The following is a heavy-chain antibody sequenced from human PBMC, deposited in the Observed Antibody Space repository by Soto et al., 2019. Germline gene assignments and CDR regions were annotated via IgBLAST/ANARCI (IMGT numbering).Heavy chain of an antibody. D-gene: IGHD1-26*01. CDR3: ANAGRVGGFEY. V-gene: IGHV1-69*01. J-gene: IGHJ4*02. CDR1: GGIFSTFA. CDR2: VLPIFNTK. Sequence: QVNLVQSGAEVREPGSSVKVSCKASGGIFSTFAISWVRQAPGQGLEWMGGVLPIFNTKAYAHKFQGRVTSTTDDSTSTAYMELSSLTSDDTAIYYCANAGRVGGFEYWGQGTLVTVSS.